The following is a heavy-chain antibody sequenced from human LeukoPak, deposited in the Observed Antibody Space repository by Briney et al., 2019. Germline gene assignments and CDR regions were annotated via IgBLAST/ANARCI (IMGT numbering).Heavy chain of an antibody. CDR1: GYTFTGYY. CDR2: INPNSGGT. D-gene: IGHD3-22*01. J-gene: IGHJ4*02. V-gene: IGHV1-2*02. CDR3: ASHDPSYYDSSGYFDANFDY. Sequence: ASVKVSYKASGYTFTGYYMHWVRQAPGQGLEWMGWINPNSGGTNYAQKFQGRVTMTRDTSISTAYMELSRLRSDDTAVYYCASHDPSYYDSSGYFDANFDYWGQGTLVTVSS.